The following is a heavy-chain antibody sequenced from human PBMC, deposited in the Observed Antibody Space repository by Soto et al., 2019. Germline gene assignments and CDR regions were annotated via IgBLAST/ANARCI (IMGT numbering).Heavy chain of an antibody. J-gene: IGHJ4*02. CDR1: VFTFIIYA. CDR2: ISGSGGST. CDR3: ARRPGQWLVRGFDY. Sequence: PWGSLRVSCAASVFTFIIYAMIWVGQAPGKGLEWVSAISGSGGSTYYADSVKGRFTISRDNSKNTLYLQMNSLRAGDTAVYYCARRPGQWLVRGFDYWGQGTMVTVSS. V-gene: IGHV3-23*01. D-gene: IGHD6-19*01.